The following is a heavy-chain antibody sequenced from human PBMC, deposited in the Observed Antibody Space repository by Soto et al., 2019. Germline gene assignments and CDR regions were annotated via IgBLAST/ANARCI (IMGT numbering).Heavy chain of an antibody. CDR3: TRLTLYTWHPQSGRFDI. CDR1: GFPFGDYL. V-gene: IGHV3-49*03. J-gene: IGHJ3*02. D-gene: IGHD3-16*01. CDR2: IRTKAYGATT. Sequence: GGSLRLSCTASGFPFGDYLISWFRQAPGKGLEWVGFIRTKAYGATTMYGASVRGRFTISRDDSKTVAYLQMNGLKSEDTAIYFCTRLTLYTWHPQSGRFDIWGQGTMVTVSS.